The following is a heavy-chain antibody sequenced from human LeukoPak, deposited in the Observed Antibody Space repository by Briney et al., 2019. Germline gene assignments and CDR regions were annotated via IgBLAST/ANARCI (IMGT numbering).Heavy chain of an antibody. J-gene: IGHJ4*02. V-gene: IGHV3-23*01. CDR1: GFTLSSYA. CDR2: ISGSGGST. Sequence: GGSLRLSCAASGFTLSSYAMSWVRQAPGKGLEWVSAISGSGGSTYYADSVKGRFTISRDNSKNTLYLQMNSLRAEDTAVYYCAKDTLGYCSGGSCYLFDYWGQGTLVTVSS. CDR3: AKDTLGYCSGGSCYLFDY. D-gene: IGHD2-15*01.